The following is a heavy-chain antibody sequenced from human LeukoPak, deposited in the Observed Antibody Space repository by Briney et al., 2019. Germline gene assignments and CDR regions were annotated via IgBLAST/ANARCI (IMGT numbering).Heavy chain of an antibody. J-gene: IGHJ4*02. CDR3: ACFRSLLIPDY. CDR2: IYHSGST. Sequence: SQTLSLTCAVSGGSLSSGGYSWSWLRQPPGRGVEWIGYIYHSGSTYYNPSLKSRDTISLDRAKNQYSLKLSSVPAAVTAVYSCACFRSLLIPDYWGQGALVTVSS. CDR1: GGSLSSGGYS. V-gene: IGHV4-30-2*01. D-gene: IGHD3-16*01.